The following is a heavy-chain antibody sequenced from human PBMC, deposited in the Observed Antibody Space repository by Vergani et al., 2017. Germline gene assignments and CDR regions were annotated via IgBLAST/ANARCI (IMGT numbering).Heavy chain of an antibody. J-gene: IGHJ4*02. CDR1: GGSFSGYY. V-gene: IGHV4-34*01. D-gene: IGHD6-19*01. CDR2: INHSGST. Sequence: QVQLQQWGAGLLKPSETLSLICAVYGGSFSGYYWSWIRQPPGKGLEWIGEINHSGSTNYNPSLKSRVTIAVDTSKSRFSLKLSSVTAADASVYYCARDGQWAFDYWGRGTLVTVSA. CDR3: ARDGQWAFDY.